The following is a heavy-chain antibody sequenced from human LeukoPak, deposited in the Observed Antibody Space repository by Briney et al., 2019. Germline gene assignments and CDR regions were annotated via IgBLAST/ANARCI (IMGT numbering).Heavy chain of an antibody. Sequence: TSETLSLTCTVSGGSISGYYWSWIRQPPGKGLEWIGEINHSGSTNYNPSLKSRVTISVDTSKNQFSLKLSSVTAADTAVYYCARAIKSWYSSSRFDPWGQGTLVTVSS. CDR2: INHSGST. CDR3: ARAIKSWYSSSRFDP. V-gene: IGHV4-34*01. D-gene: IGHD6-13*01. CDR1: GGSISGYY. J-gene: IGHJ5*02.